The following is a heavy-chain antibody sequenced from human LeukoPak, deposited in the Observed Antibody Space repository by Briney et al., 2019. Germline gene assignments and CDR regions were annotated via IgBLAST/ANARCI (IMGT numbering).Heavy chain of an antibody. CDR3: ARDRAEHNWTYHTLFDY. Sequence: GGSLRLSCTASGFTFRDYWMHWIRQTPREGLVWVSRINGDETSRAYADFVEGRFTISRDNAKNTLYLQIDSLRAEDSAIYYCARDRAEHNWTYHTLFDYWGQGTPVTVSS. D-gene: IGHD1-7*01. V-gene: IGHV3-74*01. J-gene: IGHJ4*02. CDR1: GFTFRDYW. CDR2: INGDETSR.